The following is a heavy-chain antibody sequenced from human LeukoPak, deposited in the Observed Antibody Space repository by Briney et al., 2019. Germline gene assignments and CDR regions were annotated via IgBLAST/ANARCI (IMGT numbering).Heavy chain of an antibody. CDR1: GFTFSSYA. V-gene: IGHV3-30*04. J-gene: IGHJ4*02. Sequence: PGRSLRLSCAASGFTFSSYAMHWVRQAPGKGLEWVAVISYDGSNKYYADSVKGRFTISRDNSKNTLYLQMNSLRAEDTAVYYCARGDTAMVTVDYWGQGTLVTVSS. CDR2: ISYDGSNK. D-gene: IGHD5-18*01. CDR3: ARGDTAMVTVDY.